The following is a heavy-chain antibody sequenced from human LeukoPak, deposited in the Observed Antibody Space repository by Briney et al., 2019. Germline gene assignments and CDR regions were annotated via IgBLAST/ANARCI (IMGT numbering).Heavy chain of an antibody. D-gene: IGHD3-3*01. CDR2: INHSGST. CDR3: ARVRVIGDFWSGYYTGILARGGYFDY. CDR1: GGSFSGYY. Sequence: SETLSLTCAVYGGSFSGYYWSWIRQPPGKGLEWIGEINHSGSTNYNPSLKSRVTISVDTSKNQFSLKLSSVTAADTAVYYCARVRVIGDFWSGYYTGILARGGYFDYWGQGTLVTVSS. V-gene: IGHV4-34*01. J-gene: IGHJ4*02.